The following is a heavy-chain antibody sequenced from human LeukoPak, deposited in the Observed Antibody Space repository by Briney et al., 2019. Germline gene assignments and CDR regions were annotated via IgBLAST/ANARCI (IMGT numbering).Heavy chain of an antibody. CDR2: FDPEDGET. Sequence: ASVKVSCKVSGYTPTELSMHWVRQAPGKGLGWMGGFDPEDGETIYAQKFQGRVTMTEDTSTDTAYMELSSLRSEDTAVYYCATAVYDILTGYYLHYDYWGQGTLVTVSS. V-gene: IGHV1-24*01. D-gene: IGHD3-9*01. J-gene: IGHJ4*02. CDR1: GYTPTELS. CDR3: ATAVYDILTGYYLHYDY.